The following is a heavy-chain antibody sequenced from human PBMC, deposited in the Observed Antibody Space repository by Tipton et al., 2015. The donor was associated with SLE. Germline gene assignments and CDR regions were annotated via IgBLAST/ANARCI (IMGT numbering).Heavy chain of an antibody. CDR3: ARGPYSPYI. V-gene: IGHV4-34*01. D-gene: IGHD6-13*01. Sequence: LRLSCAVYGGSFSGYYWSWIRQPPGKGLEWIGEINHSGSTNYNPSLKSRVTISVDTSKNQFSLKLSSVTAADTAVYYCARGPYSPYIWGQGTMVTVSS. J-gene: IGHJ3*02. CDR1: GGSFSGYY. CDR2: INHSGST.